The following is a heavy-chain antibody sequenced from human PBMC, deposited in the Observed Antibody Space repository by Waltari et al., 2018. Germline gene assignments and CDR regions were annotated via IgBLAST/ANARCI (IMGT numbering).Heavy chain of an antibody. Sequence: VQLLESGGGLVQPGGSLRLSCAASGFTFSTYAMTWVRQAPGKGLEWVSGISGSGSSTYYTDSVKGRFTISRDNSKNTLYLQMNSLRAEDTAVYYCAKDLITIFGVVIDYWGQGTLVTVSS. V-gene: IGHV3-23*01. CDR3: AKDLITIFGVVIDY. CDR2: ISGSGSST. J-gene: IGHJ4*02. CDR1: GFTFSTYA. D-gene: IGHD3-3*01.